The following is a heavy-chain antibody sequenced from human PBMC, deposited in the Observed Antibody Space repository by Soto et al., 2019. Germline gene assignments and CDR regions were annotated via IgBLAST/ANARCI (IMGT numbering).Heavy chain of an antibody. V-gene: IGHV4-34*01. J-gene: IGHJ5*02. Sequence: PSETLSLTCAVYGGSFSGYYWHWFRPPPGKGLEWIGGIDYSGSTNYTPSLKSRVTISVDTSKNQSSLKLSSVTAADTAVYYCARQGETTGTTRFDPWGQGTLVTVSS. CDR2: IDYSGST. CDR3: ARQGETTGTTRFDP. D-gene: IGHD1-1*01. CDR1: GGSFSGYY.